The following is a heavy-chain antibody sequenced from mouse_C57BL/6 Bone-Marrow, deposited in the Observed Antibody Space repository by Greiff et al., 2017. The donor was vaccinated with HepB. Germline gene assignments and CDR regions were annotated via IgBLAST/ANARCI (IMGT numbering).Heavy chain of an antibody. CDR2: ISYDGSN. CDR1: GYSITSGYY. J-gene: IGHJ2*01. Sequence: EVQLQESGPGLVKPSQSLSLTCSVTGYSITSGYYWNWIRQFPGNKLEWMGYISYDGSNNYNPSLKNRISITRDTSKNQFFLKLNSVTTEDTATYYCARERTVVAPYYFDYWGQGTTLTVSS. D-gene: IGHD1-1*01. V-gene: IGHV3-6*01. CDR3: ARERTVVAPYYFDY.